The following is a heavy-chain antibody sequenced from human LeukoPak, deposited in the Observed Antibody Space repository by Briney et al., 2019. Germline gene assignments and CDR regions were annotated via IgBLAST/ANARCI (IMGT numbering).Heavy chain of an antibody. CDR2: VSGSGGST. D-gene: IGHD3-22*01. Sequence: GGSLRLSCAASGFTFSSYAMTWVRQAPGKGLEWVSRVSGSGGSTYYADSVKGRFTISRDNSKNTLYLQMNSLRAEDTAVYYCAKQPRYYYDSSGYVDYWGQGTLVTVSS. V-gene: IGHV3-23*01. CDR1: GFTFSSYA. CDR3: AKQPRYYYDSSGYVDY. J-gene: IGHJ4*02.